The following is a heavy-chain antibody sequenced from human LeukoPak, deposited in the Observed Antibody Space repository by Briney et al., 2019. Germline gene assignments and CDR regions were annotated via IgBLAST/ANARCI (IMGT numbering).Heavy chain of an antibody. V-gene: IGHV4-4*07. D-gene: IGHD6-13*01. CDR2: IYTSGGT. CDR1: GASISSYY. Sequence: KPSETLSLTCTVSGASISSYYWSWIRQPAGKGLEWIGRIYTSGGTDYNPSLKSRVTMSVDTSEKQFSLKLSSVTAADTAVYYCARDRSSSWFDAFDIWGQGTMVTVSS. CDR3: ARDRSSSWFDAFDI. J-gene: IGHJ3*02.